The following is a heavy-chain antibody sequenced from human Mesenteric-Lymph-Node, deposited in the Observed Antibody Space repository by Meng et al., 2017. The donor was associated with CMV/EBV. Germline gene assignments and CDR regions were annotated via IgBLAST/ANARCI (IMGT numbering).Heavy chain of an antibody. J-gene: IGHJ6*02. Sequence: SVKVSCKTSGFTFSTSGVHWVRQARGRRLEWIGWIVVGSGNTNYAQKFQERVTITRDMSTSTAYMELSSLTSEDTAVYHCAADSAGYYYYGLDVWGRGTTVTVSS. D-gene: IGHD6-19*01. CDR2: IVVGSGNT. CDR1: GFTFSTSG. CDR3: AADSAGYYYYGLDV. V-gene: IGHV1-58*01.